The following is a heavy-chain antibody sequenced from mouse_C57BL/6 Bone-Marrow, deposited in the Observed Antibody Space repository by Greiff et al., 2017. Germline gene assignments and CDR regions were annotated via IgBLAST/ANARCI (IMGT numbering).Heavy chain of an antibody. Sequence: EVNVVESGGGLVQPGGSLKLSCAASGFTFSDYYMYWVRQTPEKRLEWVAYISNGGGSTYYPDTVKGRFTISRDNAKNTLYLQMSRLKSEDTAMYYCARKDYWCQGTSVTVSS. CDR2: ISNGGGST. V-gene: IGHV5-12*01. CDR1: GFTFSDYY. J-gene: IGHJ4*01. CDR3: ARKDY.